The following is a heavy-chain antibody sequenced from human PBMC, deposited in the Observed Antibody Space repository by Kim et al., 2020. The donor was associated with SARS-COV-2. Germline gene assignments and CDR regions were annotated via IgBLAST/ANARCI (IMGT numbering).Heavy chain of an antibody. Sequence: SETLSLTCSVSGGSLSGYFWSWIRQAPGKGLEYIGNIYDSGSTDYNPSLKSRVTISVDTSTNQFSLKLTSVTTADTAMYYCARCWSSRGHAGPGIFESWGQGILVSVSS. CDR1: GGSLSGYF. J-gene: IGHJ4*02. CDR3: ARCWSSRGHAGPGIFES. V-gene: IGHV4-59*01. D-gene: IGHD2-2*01. CDR2: IYDSGST.